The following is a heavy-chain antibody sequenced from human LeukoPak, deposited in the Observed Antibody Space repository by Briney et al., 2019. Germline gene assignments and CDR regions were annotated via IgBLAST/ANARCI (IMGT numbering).Heavy chain of an antibody. CDR3: SVMHRYYDGSGYWVQ. CDR2: ISTKGGST. J-gene: IGHJ4*02. V-gene: IGHV3-23*01. D-gene: IGHD3-22*01. Sequence: GGSLRLSCAAPGFTFSRYAMGWVRQAPGKGLEGVSGISTKGGSTSHEDSVKGRLTISKDHPRNMLYMEMNSLRAEDTAVYYCSVMHRYYDGSGYWVQWGQGTLVTVSS. CDR1: GFTFSRYA.